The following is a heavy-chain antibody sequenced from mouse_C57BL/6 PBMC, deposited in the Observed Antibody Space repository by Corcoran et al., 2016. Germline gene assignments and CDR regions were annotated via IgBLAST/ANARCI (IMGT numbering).Heavy chain of an antibody. D-gene: IGHD2-12*01. CDR2: INTYSGVP. V-gene: IGHV9-3*01. Sequence: QIQLVQSGPELKKPGETVKISCKASGYTFTTYGMSWVKQAPGKGLKWMGWINTYSGVPTYADDFKGRFAFSLETSASTAYLQINNLKNEDTATYFCARWCYDPYFDYWGQGTTLTVSS. J-gene: IGHJ2*01. CDR1: GYTFTTYG. CDR3: ARWCYDPYFDY.